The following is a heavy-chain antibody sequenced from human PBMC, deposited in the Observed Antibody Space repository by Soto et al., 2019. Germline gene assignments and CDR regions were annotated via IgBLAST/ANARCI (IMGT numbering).Heavy chain of an antibody. D-gene: IGHD6-6*01. J-gene: IGHJ4*02. Sequence: EVQLVESGGGLVQPGGSLRLSCAVSGFTVSSNYMSWVRQAPGKGLEWVSVIYSGGSTYYADSVKGRFTISRDNSKNTLYLQMNSMIAEDTAVYYCASDRGQLALFDYWGQGTLVTVSS. V-gene: IGHV3-66*01. CDR2: IYSGGST. CDR1: GFTVSSNY. CDR3: ASDRGQLALFDY.